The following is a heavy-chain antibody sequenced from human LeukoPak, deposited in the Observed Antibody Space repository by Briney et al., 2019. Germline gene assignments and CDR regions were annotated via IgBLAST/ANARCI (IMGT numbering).Heavy chain of an antibody. D-gene: IGHD2-15*01. V-gene: IGHV1-2*02. CDR1: GFSFTGYY. CDR3: ARGIVVVAVSIAVPNYFDY. J-gene: IGHJ4*02. Sequence: ASVKVSCKPSGFSFTGYYLHWVRQAPGQGLEWMGWINPASGATKLAQKLQGRVTLTTDTSITTAYMKLSGLRSGDTAVYFCARGIVVVAVSIAVPNYFDYWGQGTLVTVSS. CDR2: INPASGAT.